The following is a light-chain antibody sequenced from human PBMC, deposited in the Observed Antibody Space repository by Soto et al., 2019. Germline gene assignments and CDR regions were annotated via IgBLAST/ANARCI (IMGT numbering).Light chain of an antibody. CDR3: QQHRPSPI. CDR1: QAVSSIL. CDR2: GAS. V-gene: IGKV3-20*01. J-gene: IGKJ4*01. Sequence: EVVLTQSPGTLSLSPGERATLSCRASQAVSSILLAWYQQKPGQAPRLLIYGASSRAPGIPDRFRGSGSGTDFTLTVSRLEPEDFAVYYCQQHRPSPIFGGGTKVEIK.